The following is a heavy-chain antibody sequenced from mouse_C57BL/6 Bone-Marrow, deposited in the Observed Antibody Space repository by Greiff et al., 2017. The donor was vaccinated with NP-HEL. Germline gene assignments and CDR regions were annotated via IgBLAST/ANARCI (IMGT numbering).Heavy chain of an antibody. CDR1: GYTFTSYW. V-gene: IGHV1-69*01. J-gene: IGHJ3*01. CDR2: IDPSDSYT. CDR3: ARAYGSSTWFAY. Sequence: QVQLQQPGAELVLPGASVTLSCKASGYTFTSYWMHWVKQRPGQGLEWIGEIDPSDSYTNYNHKSKGKSTLTVDKSSSTAYMQLSRLTAEDSAVYYCARAYGSSTWFAYWCQGTLVTVSA. D-gene: IGHD1-1*01.